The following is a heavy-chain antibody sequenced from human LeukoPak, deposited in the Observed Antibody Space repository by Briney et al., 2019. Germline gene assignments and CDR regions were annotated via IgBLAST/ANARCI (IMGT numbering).Heavy chain of an antibody. V-gene: IGHV3-73*01. CDR3: TTTGGTIYDAFDI. CDR1: GFTFSVSA. D-gene: IGHD3-3*01. J-gene: IGHJ3*02. CDR2: IRSKANNYAT. Sequence: GGSLRLSCAASGFTFSVSAMHWVRQASGKGLEWVGRIRSKANNYATAYAASVKGRFTISRDDSKNTAYLQMNSLKTEDTAVYYCTTTGGTIYDAFDIWGQGTMVTVSS.